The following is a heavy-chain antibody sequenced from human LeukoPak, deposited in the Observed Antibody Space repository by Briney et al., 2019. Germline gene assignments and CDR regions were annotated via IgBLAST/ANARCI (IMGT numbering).Heavy chain of an antibody. V-gene: IGHV4-30-2*01. Sequence: SETLSLTCAVSGGSISSGGYSWSWIRQPPGKGLEWIGYIYHSGSAYYNPSLKSRVTISVDRSKNQFSLKLSSVTAADTAVYYCARDAVPTESTVTPHWGQGTLVTVSS. CDR2: IYHSGSA. CDR1: GGSISSGGYS. CDR3: ARDAVPTESTVTPH. J-gene: IGHJ4*02. D-gene: IGHD4-17*01.